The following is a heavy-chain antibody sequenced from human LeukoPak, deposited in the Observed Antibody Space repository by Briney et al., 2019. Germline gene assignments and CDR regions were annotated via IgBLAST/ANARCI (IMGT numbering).Heavy chain of an antibody. CDR2: INPNSGGT. V-gene: IGHV1-2*02. CDR3: ARRAPNYCSGGSCYSI. CDR1: GYTFTGYY. Sequence: ASVKVSCKASGYTFTGYYIHWVRQAPGQGLEWMGWINPNSGGTNYAQKFQGRVTMTRDTSISTTYMDLSRLRSDDTAVYYCARRAPNYCSGGSCYSIWGQGTLVTVSS. J-gene: IGHJ4*02. D-gene: IGHD2-15*01.